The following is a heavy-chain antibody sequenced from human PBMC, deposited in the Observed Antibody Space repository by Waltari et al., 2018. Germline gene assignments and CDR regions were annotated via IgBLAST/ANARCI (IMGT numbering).Heavy chain of an antibody. CDR3: AKGFEDLLPFDH. V-gene: IGHV3-23*04. CDR2: SSDGGVYT. D-gene: IGHD2-21*01. J-gene: IGHJ4*02. CDR1: GFTAFNYF. Sequence: EVQLVESGGGLVQPGGALRPSCAASGFTAFNYFISWVRQAPGKGLEWISASSDGGVYTYYADSVEGRFTISRDSSKNTIYLQMNSLRVEDTALYYCAKGFEDLLPFDHWGQGTQVTVSS.